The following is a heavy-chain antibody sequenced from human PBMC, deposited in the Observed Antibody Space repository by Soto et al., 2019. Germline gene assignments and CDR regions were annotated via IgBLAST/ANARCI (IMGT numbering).Heavy chain of an antibody. V-gene: IGHV4-59*01. CDR2: IYYSGST. J-gene: IGHJ6*02. CDR1: GGSISSYY. Sequence: QVQLQESGPGLVKPSETLSLTCTVSGGSISSYYWSWIRQPPGKGLEWIGYIYYSGSTNYNPSLKSRVTISVDTSKNQFSLKLSSVTAADTAVYYCARAYDSSGSYYYGMDVWGQGTTVTVSS. CDR3: ARAYDSSGSYYYGMDV. D-gene: IGHD3-22*01.